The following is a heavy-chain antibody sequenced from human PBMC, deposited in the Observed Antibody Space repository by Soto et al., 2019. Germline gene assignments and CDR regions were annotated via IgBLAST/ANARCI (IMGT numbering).Heavy chain of an antibody. D-gene: IGHD2-2*01. V-gene: IGHV4-31*03. Sequence: SSETLSLTCTVSGGSISSGGYYWSWIRQHPGKGLEWIGYIYYSGSTYYNPSLKSRVTISVDTSKNQFSLKLSSVTAADTAVYYCARGGDIAVVPAAIEDNWFDPWGQGTLVTSPQ. CDR2: IYYSGST. J-gene: IGHJ5*02. CDR1: GGSISSGGYY. CDR3: ARGGDIAVVPAAIEDNWFDP.